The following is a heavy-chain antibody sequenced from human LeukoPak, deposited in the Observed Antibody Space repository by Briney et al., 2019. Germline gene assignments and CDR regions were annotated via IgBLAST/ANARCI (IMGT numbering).Heavy chain of an antibody. CDR1: GFTFSDYY. CDR2: ISSSGSTI. Sequence: GGSPRLSCAASGFTFSDYYMSWIRQAPGKGLEWVSYISSSGSTIYYADSVKGRFTISRDNAKSSLYLQMNSLRAEDTAVYYCARDLVGSWYFDYWGQGTLVTVSS. D-gene: IGHD6-13*01. J-gene: IGHJ4*02. CDR3: ARDLVGSWYFDY. V-gene: IGHV3-11*04.